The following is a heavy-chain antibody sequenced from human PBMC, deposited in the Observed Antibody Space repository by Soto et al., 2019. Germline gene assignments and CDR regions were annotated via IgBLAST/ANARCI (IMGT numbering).Heavy chain of an antibody. CDR1: GITFSNYD. CDR3: ARGPPCIEGYCSSGSWHDF. V-gene: IGHV3-48*01. Sequence: EVQLVESGGDLVQPGESLRVSCAASGITFSNYDMNWVRQTPGKGLEWVSYISSSSGTIYYADSVKGRFTTSRDNDKNSMYLQMISLRGEDAAVYYCARGPPCIEGYCSSGSWHDFWGQGTLVTVSS. J-gene: IGHJ4*02. CDR2: ISSSSGTI. D-gene: IGHD2-15*01.